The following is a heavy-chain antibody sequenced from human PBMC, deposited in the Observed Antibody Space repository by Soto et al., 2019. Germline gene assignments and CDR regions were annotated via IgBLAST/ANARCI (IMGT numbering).Heavy chain of an antibody. CDR3: AKGGDTRFLEWLLPFDY. CDR2: ISYDGTNK. V-gene: IGHV3-30*18. Sequence: PGGSLRLSCAASGFTFSSYAMHWVRQAPGKGLEWVTMISYDGTNKHFADSVKGRFTVSRDNSKNTLFLQMNTLKPEDTAMYYCAKGGDTRFLEWLLPFDYWGXGTLVTVS. J-gene: IGHJ4*02. CDR1: GFTFSSYA. D-gene: IGHD3-3*01.